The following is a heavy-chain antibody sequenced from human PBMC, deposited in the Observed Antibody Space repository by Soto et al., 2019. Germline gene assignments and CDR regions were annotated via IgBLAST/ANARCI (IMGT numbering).Heavy chain of an antibody. J-gene: IGHJ4*02. D-gene: IGHD2-2*01. Sequence: EVQLVESGGDLIQPGGSLRISCAASGFTFSTSWMHWVRQAPGKGLEWVSVMSGRAGNTYYADSVKGRFTISRDNSKNTLYLHMSSLRAEDTAVYYCAKDRYCSSTSCSSLDSWGQGTLVTVSS. CDR3: AKDRYCSSTSCSSLDS. V-gene: IGHV3-23*04. CDR1: GFTFSTSW. CDR2: MSGRAGNT.